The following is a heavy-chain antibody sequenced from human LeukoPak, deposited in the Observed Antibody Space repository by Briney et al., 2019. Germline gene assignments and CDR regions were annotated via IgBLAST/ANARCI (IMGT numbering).Heavy chain of an antibody. CDR2: LYSGSST. CDR3: ARVGDHFHWYLDL. V-gene: IGHV3-23*03. Sequence: GESLRLSCAASEFTFSAYGMNWVRQAPGKGLEWVSILYSGSSTYYADSVEGRFTISRDSSKNTLFLQMNDLRAEDTAVYYCARVGDHFHWYLDLWGRGTLVTVSS. J-gene: IGHJ2*01. CDR1: EFTFSAYG. D-gene: IGHD3-3*02.